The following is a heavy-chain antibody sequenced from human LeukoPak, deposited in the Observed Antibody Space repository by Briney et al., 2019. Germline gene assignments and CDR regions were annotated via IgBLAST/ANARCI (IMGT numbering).Heavy chain of an antibody. J-gene: IGHJ4*02. D-gene: IGHD4-17*01. V-gene: IGHV4-59*01. CDR3: ARHYYGAYPNLYYFDF. Sequence: PSETLSLTCTVSGGSISSYYWSWIRQPPGKGLEWIGYIYYSGSTNYNPSLKSRVTISVDTSKNQFSLKLSSVTAADTAVYYCARHYYGAYPNLYYFDFWGQGTLVTVSS. CDR1: GGSISSYY. CDR2: IYYSGST.